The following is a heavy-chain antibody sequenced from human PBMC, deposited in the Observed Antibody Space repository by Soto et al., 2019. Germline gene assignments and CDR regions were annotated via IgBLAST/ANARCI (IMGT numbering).Heavy chain of an antibody. CDR3: ARHSLRYDFWSGYYRDSKEGGRDY. D-gene: IGHD3-3*01. CDR2: IDPSDSYT. Sequence: GESLKISCKGSGYSFTSYWISWVRQMPVKGLEWMGRIDPSDSYTNYSPSFQGHVTISADKSISTAYLQWSSLKASDTAMYYCARHSLRYDFWSGYYRDSKEGGRDYWGQGTLVTVSS. J-gene: IGHJ4*02. V-gene: IGHV5-10-1*01. CDR1: GYSFTSYW.